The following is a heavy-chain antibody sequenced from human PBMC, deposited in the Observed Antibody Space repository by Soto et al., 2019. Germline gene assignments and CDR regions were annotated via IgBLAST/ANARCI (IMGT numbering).Heavy chain of an antibody. D-gene: IGHD7-27*01. CDR1: GFTFSSYA. V-gene: IGHV3-23*01. CDR2: ISGSGGST. J-gene: IGHJ4*02. Sequence: EVQLLESGGGLVQPGGSLRLSCAASGFTFSSYAMSWVRQAPGKGLEWVSAISGSGGSTYYADSVKGRFTISRDNSKNTLYLQMNSLRAEDTAVYYCAKTAGELRSWGLRYFDYWGQGTLVTVSS. CDR3: AKTAGELRSWGLRYFDY.